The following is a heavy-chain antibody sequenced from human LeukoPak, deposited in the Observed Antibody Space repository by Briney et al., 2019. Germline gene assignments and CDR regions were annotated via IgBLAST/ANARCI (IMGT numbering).Heavy chain of an antibody. D-gene: IGHD5-12*01. CDR2: ISAYNGNT. Sequence: ASVKVSCKASGYTFTDYYMQWVRQAPGQGLEWMGWISAYNGNTNYAQKLQGRVTMTTDTSTSTAYMELRSLRSDDTAVYYCARVGGLRLIDDAFDIWGQGTMVTVSS. CDR3: ARVGGLRLIDDAFDI. CDR1: GYTFTDYY. J-gene: IGHJ3*02. V-gene: IGHV1-18*04.